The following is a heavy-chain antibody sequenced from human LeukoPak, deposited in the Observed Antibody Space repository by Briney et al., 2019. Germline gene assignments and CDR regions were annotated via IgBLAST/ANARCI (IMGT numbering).Heavy chain of an antibody. CDR2: INQDGRIQ. CDR1: GFPFSDYL. V-gene: IGHV3-7*01. Sequence: GGSLRLSRAASGFPFSDYLMDWVRQAPGKGVEWVANINQDGRIQYYADSVRGRFIISRNNAKNSLYLQMYSLRAEDTAIYFCSRSLDYLGQGALVTVSS. J-gene: IGHJ4*02. CDR3: SRSLDY.